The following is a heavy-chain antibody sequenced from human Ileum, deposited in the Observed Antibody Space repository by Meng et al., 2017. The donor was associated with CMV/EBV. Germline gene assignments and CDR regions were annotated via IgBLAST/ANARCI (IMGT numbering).Heavy chain of an antibody. CDR1: GGSFSGYS. CDR2: INHSGST. CDR3: ARGDGSVGATPFDY. J-gene: IGHJ4*02. V-gene: IGHV4-34*01. Sequence: CAGYGGSFSGYSWSWIRQPPGKGLEWIGEINHSGSTNYNPSLKSRVTISVDTSKNQFSLKLSSVTAADTAVYYCARGDGSVGATPFDYWGQGTLVTVSS. D-gene: IGHD1-26*01.